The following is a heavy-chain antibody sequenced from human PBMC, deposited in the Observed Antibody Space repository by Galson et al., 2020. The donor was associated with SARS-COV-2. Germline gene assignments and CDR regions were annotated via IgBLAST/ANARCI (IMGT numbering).Heavy chain of an antibody. V-gene: IGHV5-51*01. Sequence: AGGSLRLSCKTSGYSFSDYWIGWVRQMPGKDLEWMGIIYPGDSYTIYSPSFQGQVTISADKSISTAYLQLSSLKASDTALYYCARHGASSGWYEGIDYWGQGTLVTVSS. CDR2: IYPGDSYT. CDR3: ARHGASSGWYEGIDY. CDR1: GYSFSDYW. D-gene: IGHD6-19*01. J-gene: IGHJ4*02.